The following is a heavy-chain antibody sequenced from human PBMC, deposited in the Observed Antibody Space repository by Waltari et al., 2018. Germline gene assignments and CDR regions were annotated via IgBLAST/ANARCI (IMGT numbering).Heavy chain of an antibody. Sequence: QLQLQESGSGLVKPSQTLSLTCAVPGGSISSGGYSWNWIRQPPGKGLEWIGYIYHSGSTYYNPSLKSRVTISVDRSKNQFSLKLSSVTAADTAVYYCARGGGIAARPYFDYWGQGTLVTVSS. CDR2: IYHSGST. CDR3: ARGGGIAARPYFDY. CDR1: GGSISSGGYS. J-gene: IGHJ4*02. V-gene: IGHV4-30-2*01. D-gene: IGHD6-6*01.